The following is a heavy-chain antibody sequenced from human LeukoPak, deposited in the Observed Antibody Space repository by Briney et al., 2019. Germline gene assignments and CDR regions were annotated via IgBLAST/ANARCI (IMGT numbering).Heavy chain of an antibody. CDR3: VKAEDGIRYFDWPNWFDP. D-gene: IGHD3-9*01. J-gene: IGHJ5*02. Sequence: PGGSLRLSCAASGFPFRSYSMHRVRQAPGKGLHWASSISRSSGYIYYADSLKGRFTISRDNAKNSLYLQMNSLRAEDTAVYYCVKAEDGIRYFDWPNWFDPWGQGTLVTVSS. V-gene: IGHV3-21*01. CDR1: GFPFRSYS. CDR2: ISRSSGYI.